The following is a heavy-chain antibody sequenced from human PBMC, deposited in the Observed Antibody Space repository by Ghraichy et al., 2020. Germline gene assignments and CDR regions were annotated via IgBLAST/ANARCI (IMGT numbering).Heavy chain of an antibody. V-gene: IGHV3-53*01. Sequence: GESLNISCAASGFTVSSNYMSWVRQAPGKGLEWVSVIYSGGSTYYADSVKGRFTISRDNSKNTLYLQMNSLRAEDTAVYYCARGALSVWGQGTLVTVSS. CDR1: GFTVSSNY. CDR3: ARGALSV. J-gene: IGHJ4*02. D-gene: IGHD3-16*02. CDR2: IYSGGST.